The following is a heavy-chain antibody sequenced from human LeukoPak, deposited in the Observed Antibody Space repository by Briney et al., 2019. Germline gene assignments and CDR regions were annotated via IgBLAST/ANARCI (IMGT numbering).Heavy chain of an antibody. CDR2: IIPIFGTA. D-gene: IGHD1-7*01. CDR1: GGTFSSYA. CDR3: ARGKRDGITGTPGAFDI. J-gene: IGHJ3*02. Sequence: ASVKVSCKASGGTFSSYAISWVRQAPGQGLEWMGGIIPIFGTANYAQKFQGRVTITTDESTSTAYMELSSLRSEDTAVYYCARGKRDGITGTPGAFDIWGQGTMVTVSS. V-gene: IGHV1-69*05.